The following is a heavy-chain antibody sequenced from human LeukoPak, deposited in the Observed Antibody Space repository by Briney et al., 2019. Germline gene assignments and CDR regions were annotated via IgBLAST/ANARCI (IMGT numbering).Heavy chain of an antibody. D-gene: IGHD2-15*01. CDR2: INPSGGST. J-gene: IGHJ4*02. CDR3: ARGSAVVAAAYYFDY. V-gene: IGHV1-46*01. Sequence: ASVKVSCKASGYTFTSYYMHWVRQAPGQGLEWMGIINPSGGSTSYAQKFQGRVTMTRDMSTSTVYMELSSLRSEDTAVYYCARGSAVVAAAYYFDYWGQGTLVTVSS. CDR1: GYTFTSYY.